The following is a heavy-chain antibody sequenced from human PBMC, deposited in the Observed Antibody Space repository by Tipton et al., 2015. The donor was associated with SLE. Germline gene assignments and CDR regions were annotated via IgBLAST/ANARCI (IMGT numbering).Heavy chain of an antibody. Sequence: TLSLTCAVYGGSFSGYYWSWIRQPPGKGLEWIGEINHGGSTNYNPSLKSRVTISVDTSKNQFSLKLSSVTAADTAVYYCARGVVAATHWFDPWGQGTLVTVSS. D-gene: IGHD2-15*01. CDR2: INHGGST. J-gene: IGHJ5*02. CDR1: GGSFSGYY. CDR3: ARGVVAATHWFDP. V-gene: IGHV4-34*01.